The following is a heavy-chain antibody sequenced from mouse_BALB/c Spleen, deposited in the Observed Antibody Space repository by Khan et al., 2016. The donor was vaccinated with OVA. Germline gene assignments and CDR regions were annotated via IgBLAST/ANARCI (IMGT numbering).Heavy chain of an antibody. CDR1: GYSITSNYA. D-gene: IGHD1-1*01. CDR3: ASGNYYGYAMDY. Sequence: EVQLQESGPGLVKPSQSLSLTCTVTGYSITSNYAWNWIRQFPGNKLEWMGYISYSGTTSYNPSLKSRISITRDTSKNQFFLQLNSVTTEDTATYYCASGNYYGYAMDYWGQGTSVTVSS. J-gene: IGHJ4*01. CDR2: ISYSGTT. V-gene: IGHV3-2*02.